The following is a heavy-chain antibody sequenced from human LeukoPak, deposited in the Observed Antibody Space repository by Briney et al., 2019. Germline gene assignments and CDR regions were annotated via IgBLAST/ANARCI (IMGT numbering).Heavy chain of an antibody. D-gene: IGHD3-3*01. CDR1: GLTFSSYA. CDR2: ISGSSGHT. CDR3: AKVGFSEMEWLLYSDH. J-gene: IGHJ4*02. V-gene: IGHV3-23*01. Sequence: GGYLRLSCAVSGLTFSSYAMSWVRQAPGKGLEWVSAISGSSGHTYYADSVKGRFTISRDNSKNTLYLQMNSLRAEDTAVYYCAKVGFSEMEWLLYSDHWGQGTLVTVSS.